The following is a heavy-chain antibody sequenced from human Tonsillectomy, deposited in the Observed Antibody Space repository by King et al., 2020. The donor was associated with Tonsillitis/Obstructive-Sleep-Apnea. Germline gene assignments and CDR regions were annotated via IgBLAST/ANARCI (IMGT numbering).Heavy chain of an antibody. D-gene: IGHD1-26*01. V-gene: IGHV4-59*01. Sequence: VQLQESGPGLVKPSETLSLTCTVSGGSITSYYWSWIRQPPGKGLEWIGYIYYSGSTNYNPSLKSRVTISVDTSKNQFSLKLTSVTAADTAVYYCARIPSGVGATGFDYWGQGTLVTVSS. J-gene: IGHJ4*02. CDR1: GGSITSYY. CDR3: ARIPSGVGATGFDY. CDR2: IYYSGST.